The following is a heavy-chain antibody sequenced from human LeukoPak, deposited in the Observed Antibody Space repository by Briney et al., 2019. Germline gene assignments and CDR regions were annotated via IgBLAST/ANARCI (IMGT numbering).Heavy chain of an antibody. CDR3: ARSYGGHSVCDAFDI. D-gene: IGHD4-23*01. V-gene: IGHV4-39*01. CDR1: GDSISRSLYY. Sequence: PSETLSLTCTVSGDSISRSLYYWGWLRQPPGKGLEWLGTIYYSGSTYYNPSLKSRVTISVDTSKNQFSLKLTSVTAADTAVYYCARSYGGHSVCDAFDIWGQGTMVTVSS. J-gene: IGHJ3*02. CDR2: IYYSGST.